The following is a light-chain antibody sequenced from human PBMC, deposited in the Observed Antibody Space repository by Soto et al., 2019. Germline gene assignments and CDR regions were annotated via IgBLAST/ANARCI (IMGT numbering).Light chain of an antibody. CDR2: DAS. V-gene: IGKV3-11*01. CDR1: QTVGRY. Sequence: EIVLTQSLATLSLSPGERVTLSCRASQTVGRYLSWYQHSPGQGPRLLVYDASNRATGIPARFSGSGSETDFTLTISSLEPEDFAVYYCQQRLHWPITFGQGTRLEIK. J-gene: IGKJ5*01. CDR3: QQRLHWPIT.